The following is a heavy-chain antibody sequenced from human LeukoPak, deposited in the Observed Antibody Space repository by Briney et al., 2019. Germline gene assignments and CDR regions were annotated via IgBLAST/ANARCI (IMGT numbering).Heavy chain of an antibody. CDR3: ARDPPVLGSYFQY. D-gene: IGHD1-26*01. V-gene: IGHV4-59*01. Sequence: PSETLSLTCTVSGVFINKFYWMWLPQPPGKGLVGSGYISYSGSTNYNPSLKSRVSISLDTSKNQFSLKLTAVTAADTAGYYCARDPPVLGSYFQYWGQGTLLSISS. CDR2: ISYSGST. J-gene: IGHJ4*02. CDR1: GVFINKFY.